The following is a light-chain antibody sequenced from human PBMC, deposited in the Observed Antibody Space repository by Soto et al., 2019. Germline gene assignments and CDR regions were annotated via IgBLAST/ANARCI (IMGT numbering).Light chain of an antibody. CDR3: SSYTSSTTVV. CDR1: SSDVGGYNY. CDR2: DVS. V-gene: IGLV2-14*01. Sequence: QSVLTQPASVSGSPGQSITISCTGTSSDVGGYNYVSWHQQHPGKAPKLMIYDVSNRPSGVSNRFSGSKSGNTASLTISGLQAEDEADYYCSSYTSSTTVVFGGGTK. J-gene: IGLJ2*01.